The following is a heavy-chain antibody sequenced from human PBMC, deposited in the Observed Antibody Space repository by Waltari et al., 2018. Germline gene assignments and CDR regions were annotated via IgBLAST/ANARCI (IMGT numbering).Heavy chain of an antibody. J-gene: IGHJ4*02. CDR2: ISSSGSTI. V-gene: IGHV3-48*03. Sequence: EVPLVEPGGGLVQPGGSLRLSCAASGFTFSSYEMNWGRQAPGRGLELVSFISSSGSTIYYTDSVKSRFTISRDKAKNSLYLQMNSLRAEDTAVYYCARGAAAGSFDYWGQGTLVTVSS. CDR1: GFTFSSYE. CDR3: ARGAAAGSFDY. D-gene: IGHD6-13*01.